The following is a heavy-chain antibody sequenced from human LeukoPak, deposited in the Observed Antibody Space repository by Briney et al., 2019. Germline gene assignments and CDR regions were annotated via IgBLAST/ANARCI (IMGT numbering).Heavy chain of an antibody. J-gene: IGHJ4*02. V-gene: IGHV1-69*04. CDR1: GGTFSSYA. CDR2: IIPIFGIA. D-gene: IGHD4-23*01. CDR3: ARVFYGGISDYYFDY. Sequence: SVKVPCKASGGTFSSYAISWVRQAPGQGLEWMGRIIPIFGIANYAQKFQGRVTITADKSTSTAYMELSSLRSEDTAVYYCARVFYGGISDYYFDYWGQGTLVTVSS.